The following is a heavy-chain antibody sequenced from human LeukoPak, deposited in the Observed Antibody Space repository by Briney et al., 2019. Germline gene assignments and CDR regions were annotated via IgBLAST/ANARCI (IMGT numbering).Heavy chain of an antibody. CDR2: ISSSSSFI. D-gene: IGHD5-18*01. J-gene: IGHJ4*02. CDR1: GFTFSSHT. Sequence: GGSLRLSCAASGFTFSSHTVTWVRQAPWRGLEWVSSISSSSSFIHYADSVRGRFTISRDNAKKSLYLQMNSLRAEDTAVYYCAKDRRYSYGYYFDYWGQGTLVTVSS. V-gene: IGHV3-21*01. CDR3: AKDRRYSYGYYFDY.